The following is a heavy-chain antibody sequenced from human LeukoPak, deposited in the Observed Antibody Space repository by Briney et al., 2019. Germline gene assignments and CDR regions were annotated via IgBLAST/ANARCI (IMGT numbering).Heavy chain of an antibody. CDR2: INHSGST. CDR3: ARGLSQGDLGPYYFDY. Sequence: SETLSLTCAVYGGSFSGYYWSWIRQPPGKGLEWIGEINHSGSTNYNPSLKSRVTISVDTSKNQFSLKLSSVTAAETVVYYCARGLSQGDLGPYYFDYGGQGTLVTVSS. CDR1: GGSFSGYY. J-gene: IGHJ4*02. V-gene: IGHV4-34*01. D-gene: IGHD2-21*01.